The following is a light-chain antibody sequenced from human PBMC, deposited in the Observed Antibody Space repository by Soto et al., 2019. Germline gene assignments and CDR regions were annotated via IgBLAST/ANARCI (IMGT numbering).Light chain of an antibody. V-gene: IGLV1-51*01. Sequence: QSVMTQPPSVSAAPGQKVTISCSGSSSNIGGNSVSWYQQLPGTAPKLLIYDDNKRPSGIPDRFSGSKSGTSATLGISGLRFEDEADYYCAVWDDTVSGWVFGGGTKLTVL. CDR3: AVWDDTVSGWV. J-gene: IGLJ3*02. CDR2: DDN. CDR1: SSNIGGNS.